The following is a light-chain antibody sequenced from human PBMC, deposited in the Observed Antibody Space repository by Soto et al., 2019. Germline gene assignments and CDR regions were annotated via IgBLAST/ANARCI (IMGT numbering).Light chain of an antibody. J-gene: IGKJ4*01. CDR3: QHYNTYPLT. CDR2: KAS. V-gene: IGKV1-5*03. CDR1: QSISSW. Sequence: DIQMTQSPSTLSASVGDRVTITCRASQSISSWLAWYQQQPATAPKLLIYKASSLEGGGPSWFGGSGSGTLFNITIGSLLPYDFATYYCQHYNTYPLTFGGGTTVDI.